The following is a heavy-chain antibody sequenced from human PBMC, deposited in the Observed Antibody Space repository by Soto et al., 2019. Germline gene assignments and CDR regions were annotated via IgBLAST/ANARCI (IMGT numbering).Heavy chain of an antibody. J-gene: IGHJ6*02. D-gene: IGHD6-13*01. CDR2: IYPGDSDT. CDR3: ARTSAAGKYYYGMDV. Sequence: PGESLKISCKGSGYSFTSYWIGWVRQMPGKGLEWMGIIYPGDSDTRYSPSFQGQVTISADKSISTAYPQWSSLKASDIAMYYCARTSAAGKYYYGMDVWGQGTTVTVSS. CDR1: GYSFTSYW. V-gene: IGHV5-51*01.